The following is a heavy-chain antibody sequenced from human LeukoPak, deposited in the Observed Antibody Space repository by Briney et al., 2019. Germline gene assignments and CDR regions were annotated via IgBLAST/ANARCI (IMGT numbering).Heavy chain of an antibody. D-gene: IGHD6-13*01. V-gene: IGHV1-69*04. Sequence: ASVKVSCKASGYTFTSYGISWVRQAPGQGLEWMGRIIPILGIANYAQKFQGRVTITADKSTSTAYMELSSLRSEDTAVYYCAREGSSWYHFQHWGQGTLVTVSS. J-gene: IGHJ1*01. CDR3: AREGSSWYHFQH. CDR1: GYTFTSYG. CDR2: IIPILGIA.